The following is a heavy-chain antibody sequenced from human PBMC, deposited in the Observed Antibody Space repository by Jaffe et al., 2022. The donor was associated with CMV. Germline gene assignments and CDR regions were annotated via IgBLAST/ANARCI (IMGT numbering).Heavy chain of an antibody. J-gene: IGHJ6*03. V-gene: IGHV4-39*01. CDR1: GDSISSPTYY. CDR3: TRRCGGDCYSEGYYYMDV. D-gene: IGHD2-21*02. Sequence: QQQLQESGPGLVKPSETLSLTCTVSGDSISSPTYYWGWIRQPPGKGLEWIASINYRGSAYYNPSLRSRVTISIDTSKNQFSLKLNSVTAADTAVYYCTRRCGGDCYSEGYYYMDVWGKGTTVTVSS. CDR2: INYRGSA.